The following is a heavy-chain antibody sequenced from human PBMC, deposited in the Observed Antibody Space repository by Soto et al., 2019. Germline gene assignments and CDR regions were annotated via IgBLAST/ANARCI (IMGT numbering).Heavy chain of an antibody. CDR2: IYYSGST. Sequence: SETLSLTCTVSGGSISSSSYYWGWIRQPPGKGLEWIGSIYYSGSTYYNPSLKSRVTISVDTSKNQFSLKLSSVTAADTAVYYCARLPRLVVAATPYYFDYWGQGTLVTVSS. V-gene: IGHV4-39*01. CDR1: GGSISSSSYY. CDR3: ARLPRLVVAATPYYFDY. D-gene: IGHD2-15*01. J-gene: IGHJ4*02.